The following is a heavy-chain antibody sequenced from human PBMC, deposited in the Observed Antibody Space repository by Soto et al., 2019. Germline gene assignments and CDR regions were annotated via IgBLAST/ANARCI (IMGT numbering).Heavy chain of an antibody. V-gene: IGHV3-11*01. CDR2: ISTSGSTI. CDR1: GGSISSGDYY. J-gene: IGHJ4*02. Sequence: LSLTCTVSGGSISSGDYYWSWIRQAPGKGLEWVSYISTSGSTINYADSVKGRFTISRDNAKNSLYLQMNSLRAEDTAVYYCARVSPPPDYWGQGTLVTVSS. CDR3: ARVSPPPDY.